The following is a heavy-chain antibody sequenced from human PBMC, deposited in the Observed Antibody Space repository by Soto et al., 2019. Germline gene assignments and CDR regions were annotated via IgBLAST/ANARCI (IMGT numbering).Heavy chain of an antibody. V-gene: IGHV4-59*01. D-gene: IGHD3-22*01. CDR1: GGSISSYY. CDR2: IYYSGST. CDR3: ARXRSYYDSSGYYFYGMDV. Sequence: PSETLSLTCTVSGGSISSYYGSWIRQPPGKGLEWIGYIYYSGSTNYNPSLKSRVTISVDTSKNQFSLKLSSVTAADTAVYYCARXRSYYDSSGYYFYGMDVWGQGTTVTVSS. J-gene: IGHJ6*02.